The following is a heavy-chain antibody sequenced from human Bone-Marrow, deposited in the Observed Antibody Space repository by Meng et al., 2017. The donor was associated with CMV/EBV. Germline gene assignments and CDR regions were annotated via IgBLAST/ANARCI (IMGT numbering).Heavy chain of an antibody. CDR2: MNPNSGNT. CDR1: GYTFTSYD. CDR3: ARGPAADSHNWFDP. D-gene: IGHD2-2*01. Sequence: ASVKVSCKASGYTFTSYDINWVRQATGQGLEWMGWMNPNSGNTGYAQKFQGRVTITRNTSISTAYMELSSLRSEDTAVYYCARGPAADSHNWFDPWGQGTLVPVSS. V-gene: IGHV1-8*03. J-gene: IGHJ5*02.